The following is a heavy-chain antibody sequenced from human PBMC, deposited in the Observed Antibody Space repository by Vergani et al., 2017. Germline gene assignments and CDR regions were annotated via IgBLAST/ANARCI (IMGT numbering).Heavy chain of an antibody. CDR1: GGSISSSSYY. CDR3: ARDGGYYGSGIDY. V-gene: IGHV4-39*07. Sequence: QLQLQESGPGLVKPSETLSLTCTVSGGSISSSSYYWGWIRQPPGKGLEWIGSIYYSGSTYYNPSLKRRVTISVDTSKNQFSLKLSSVTAADTAVYYCARDGGYYGSGIDYWGQGTLVTVSS. J-gene: IGHJ4*02. D-gene: IGHD3-10*01. CDR2: IYYSGST.